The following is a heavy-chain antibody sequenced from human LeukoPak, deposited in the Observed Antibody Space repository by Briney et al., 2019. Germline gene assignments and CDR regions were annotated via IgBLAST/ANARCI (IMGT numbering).Heavy chain of an antibody. CDR3: AKVAGTVLVWLGDDY. V-gene: IGHV3-23*01. CDR1: GFTISTYA. D-gene: IGHD3-10*01. CDR2: ISGSGDRT. Sequence: GGSLRLSCTDSGFTISTYAMSWVRQAPGKGLEWVSAISGSGDRTYYVDSVKGRFTISRDNSKNTLYLQMNSLRAEDTAVYYCAKVAGTVLVWLGDDYWGQGTLVTVSS. J-gene: IGHJ4*02.